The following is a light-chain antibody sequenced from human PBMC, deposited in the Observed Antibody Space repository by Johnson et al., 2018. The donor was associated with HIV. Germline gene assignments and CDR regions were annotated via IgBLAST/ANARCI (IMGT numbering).Light chain of an antibody. V-gene: IGLV1-51*01. J-gene: IGLJ1*01. CDR1: SSNIGNND. CDR2: DNN. CDR3: GTWDSSLRSGF. Sequence: VLTQPPSVSAAPGQKVTISCSGSSSNIGNNDVSWYQQLPGTAPKLLIYDNNKRPSGTTDQFPGSKSATSATLGIPGLPPGDEADYYCGTWDSSLRSGFFGTGTKVTVL.